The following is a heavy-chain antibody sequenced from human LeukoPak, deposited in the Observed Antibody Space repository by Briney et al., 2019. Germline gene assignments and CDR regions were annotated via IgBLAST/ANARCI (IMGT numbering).Heavy chain of an antibody. CDR2: ISYSGST. D-gene: IGHD2-8*02. V-gene: IGHV4-59*01. CDR1: GGSISGYY. Sequence: PSEALSLTCTVSGGSISGYYWSWIRHPPGKGLEWIGYISYSGSTDYNPSLKSRLTISVDTSKNQFSLKLGSVTAADTAIYYCARGNGDYVVSWGQGTLVTVSS. CDR3: ARGNGDYVVS. J-gene: IGHJ5*02.